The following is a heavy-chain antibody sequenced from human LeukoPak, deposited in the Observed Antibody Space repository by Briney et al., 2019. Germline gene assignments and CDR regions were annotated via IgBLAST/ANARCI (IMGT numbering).Heavy chain of an antibody. CDR2: FDPEDGET. D-gene: IGHD1-26*01. Sequence: ASVKVSCKVSGYTLTELSMHWVRQPPGKGLEWMGGFDPEDGETIYAQNFQGRVTMTEDTSTDTAYMELSSLRSEDTAVYYCATGPGIVGATIHDYWGQGTLVTVSS. J-gene: IGHJ4*02. CDR3: ATGPGIVGATIHDY. CDR1: GYTLTELS. V-gene: IGHV1-24*01.